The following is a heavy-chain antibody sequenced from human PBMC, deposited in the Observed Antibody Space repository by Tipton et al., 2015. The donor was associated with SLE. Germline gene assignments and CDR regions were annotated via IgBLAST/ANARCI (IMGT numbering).Heavy chain of an antibody. V-gene: IGHV3-9*01. J-gene: IGHJ6*03. D-gene: IGHD7-27*01. CDR3: VRVGTPDYYMDV. Sequence: SLRLSCAVSGFTFSIHGMHWVRQAPGKGLEWVAGIGWDSAYIAYEDSVEGRFTISRDNAKKSLYLQMDSLRPDDTAFYYCVRVGTPDYYMDVWGKGTRVTVSS. CDR1: GFTFSIHG. CDR2: IGWDSAYI.